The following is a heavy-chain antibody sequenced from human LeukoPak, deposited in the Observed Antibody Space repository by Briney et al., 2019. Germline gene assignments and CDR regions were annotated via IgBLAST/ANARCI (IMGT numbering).Heavy chain of an antibody. J-gene: IGHJ6*03. CDR1: EFTFSSYA. D-gene: IGHD6-19*01. CDR2: ISYDGSNK. Sequence: GGSLRLSCAASEFTFSSYAMHWVRQAPGKGLEWVAVISYDGSNKYYADSVKGRFTISRDNSKNTLYLQMNSLRAEDTAVYYCARGEWLANYYYYMDVWGKGTTVTVSS. CDR3: ARGEWLANYYYYMDV. V-gene: IGHV3-30*01.